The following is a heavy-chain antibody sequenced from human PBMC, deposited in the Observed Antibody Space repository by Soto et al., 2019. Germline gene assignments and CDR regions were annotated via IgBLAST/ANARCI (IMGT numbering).Heavy chain of an antibody. Sequence: EVQVVESGGGLVQPGGSLRLSCTASGITLRNHWVNWVRQAPGKGLEWVANISPDGSQRNYVDSVKGRFSISRDDSMNSAYMQMDSLREEETAVYYCLGSATCGWGQGTLVTVSS. CDR3: LGSATCG. D-gene: IGHD3-10*01. CDR2: ISPDGSQR. J-gene: IGHJ4*02. V-gene: IGHV3-7*02. CDR1: GITLRNHW.